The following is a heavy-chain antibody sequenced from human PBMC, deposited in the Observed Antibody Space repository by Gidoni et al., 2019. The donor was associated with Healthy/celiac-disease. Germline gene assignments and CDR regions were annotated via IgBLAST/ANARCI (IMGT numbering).Heavy chain of an antibody. D-gene: IGHD3-10*01. CDR2: IIPIFGTA. J-gene: IGHJ6*02. CDR1: GGPFSSYA. Sequence: QVQLVQSGAEVKKPGSSVKVSCKASGGPFSSYAISWVRQAPGQGLEWMGGIIPIFGTANYAQKFQGRVTITADESTSTAYMELSSLRSEDTAVYYCARGPYGSGSYYPYGMDVWGQGTTVTVSS. CDR3: ARGPYGSGSYYPYGMDV. V-gene: IGHV1-69*01.